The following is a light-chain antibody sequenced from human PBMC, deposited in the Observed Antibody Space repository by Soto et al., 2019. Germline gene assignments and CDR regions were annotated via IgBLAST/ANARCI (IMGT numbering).Light chain of an antibody. CDR2: AAS. Sequence: IVVTQTAGALSLTRGESTSLSCRSIQSVSSSFLTWYQQKPGQAPRLLIYAASYRAAGVADRFSGSGSGTDFTLTISRLEPEDFAVYYCQQYDDSRTLPFGGGSKVDVK. J-gene: IGKJ4*01. CDR1: QSVSSSF. CDR3: QQYDDSRTLP. V-gene: IGKV3-20*01.